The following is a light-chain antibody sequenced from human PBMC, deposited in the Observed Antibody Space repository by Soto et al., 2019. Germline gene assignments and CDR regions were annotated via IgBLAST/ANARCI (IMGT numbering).Light chain of an antibody. V-gene: IGKV3-15*01. CDR1: KSVSSN. CDR2: GAF. J-gene: IGKJ1*01. CDR3: QQYNDWPLT. Sequence: EIVMTQSPVTLSVSPGERLTPSCRARKSVSSNLAWYQQKPGQAPSLLIYGAFTRATGIPARFSGTGSGTEFTLTISSLQSEDFALYYCQQYNDWPLTFGRGTKVDI.